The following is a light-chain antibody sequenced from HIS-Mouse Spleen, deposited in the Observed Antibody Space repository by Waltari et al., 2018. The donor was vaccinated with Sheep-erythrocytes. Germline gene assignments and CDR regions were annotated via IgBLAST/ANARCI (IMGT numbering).Light chain of an antibody. V-gene: IGKV1-6*01. J-gene: IGKJ2*01. CDR1: QGIRND. CDR2: AAS. Sequence: AIQMTQSPSSLSASVGDRVTITCRASQGIRNDLGWYQQKPGKAPKLLIYAASSVQSGVPSRFSGRGSGTDFTLTIRSLQPEDFATYYCLQDYNYPYTFGQGTKLEIK. CDR3: LQDYNYPYT.